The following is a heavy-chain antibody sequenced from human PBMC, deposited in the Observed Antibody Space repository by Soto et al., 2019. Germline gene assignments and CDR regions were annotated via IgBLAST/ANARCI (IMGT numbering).Heavy chain of an antibody. D-gene: IGHD2-21*02. CDR1: GFTFSVYA. CDR2: VTANGGST. J-gene: IGHJ6*02. Sequence: GGSPRLSCAATGFTFSVYAMTWVRQAPGKGLEWVSAVTANGGSTYSADSVKGRFTISRDNSKNTLFLQMNSLRAEDTAVYYCASLGVGDWANYYYYYGMDVWGQGTTVTVSS. CDR3: ASLGVGDWANYYYYYGMDV. V-gene: IGHV3-23*01.